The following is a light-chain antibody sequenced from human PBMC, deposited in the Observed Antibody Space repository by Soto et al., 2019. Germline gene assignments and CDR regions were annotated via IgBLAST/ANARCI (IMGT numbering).Light chain of an antibody. V-gene: IGKV3-15*01. CDR2: GAS. CDR3: QQYNNWPPRGT. Sequence: EIVMTQSPATLSVSPGERATLSCRASQSVSSNLAWYQQKPGQAPRLPIYGASTRATGIPARFSGSGSGTEFTLTNSSLQSEDFAVYYCQQYNNWPPRGTFGQGTKVEIK. CDR1: QSVSSN. J-gene: IGKJ1*01.